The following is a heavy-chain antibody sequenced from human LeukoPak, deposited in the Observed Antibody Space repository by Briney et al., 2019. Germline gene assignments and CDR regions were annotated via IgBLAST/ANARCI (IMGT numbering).Heavy chain of an antibody. CDR1: GFTFSSYA. D-gene: IGHD6-19*01. CDR3: AKVGYSSGWYDGAFDY. V-gene: IGHV3-23*01. J-gene: IGHJ4*02. Sequence: GGSLRLSCAASGFTFSSYAMSWVRQAPGKGLEWVSAISGSGGSTYYADSVKGRFTISRDNSKNTLYLQMNSLRAEDTAVYYCAKVGYSSGWYDGAFDYWGQGTLVTVSS. CDR2: ISGSGGST.